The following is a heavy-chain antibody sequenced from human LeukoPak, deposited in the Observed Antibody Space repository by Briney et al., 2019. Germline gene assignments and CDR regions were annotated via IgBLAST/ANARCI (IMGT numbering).Heavy chain of an antibody. V-gene: IGHV3-30*04. J-gene: IGHJ6*02. CDR3: ARDGWCSGGSCYSWYYYGMDV. CDR1: GFTFSSYA. Sequence: GGSLRLSCAASGFTFSSYAMHWVRQAPGKGLEWVAVISYDGSNKYYADSVKGRFTISRDNSKNTLYLQMNSLRAEDTAVYYCARDGWCSGGSCYSWYYYGMDVWGQGTTVTVSS. D-gene: IGHD2-15*01. CDR2: ISYDGSNK.